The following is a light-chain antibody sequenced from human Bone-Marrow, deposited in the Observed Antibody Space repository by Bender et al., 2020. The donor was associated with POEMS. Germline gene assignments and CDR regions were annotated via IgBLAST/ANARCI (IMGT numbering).Light chain of an antibody. CDR1: SSNTGSGYD. CDR2: GYN. CDR3: CSYTSGRTWV. J-gene: IGLJ3*02. V-gene: IGLV1-40*01. Sequence: QSVLTQPPSVSGAPGQRVTISCTGSSSNTGSGYDINWYQHLPGTAPKLLIYGYNNRPSGVPDRFSGSKSGTSASLAITGLQAEDEGDYYCCSYTSGRTWVFGGGTKLTVL.